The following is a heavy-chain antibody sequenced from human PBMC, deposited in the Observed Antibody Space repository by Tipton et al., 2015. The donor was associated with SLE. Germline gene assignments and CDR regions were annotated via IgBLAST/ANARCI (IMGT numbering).Heavy chain of an antibody. V-gene: IGHV4-34*01. CDR3: ARGDYPYGMDV. CDR1: GASFSGYY. D-gene: IGHD4/OR15-4a*01. Sequence: GLVKPSETLSLTCGVYGASFSGYYWNWIRQPPGKGLEWIGEINESGSSKYNPSLKRGVTISIDTSKSQFSLKVSSMTAADTAVYYCARGDYPYGMDVWGQGTTVTVS. CDR2: INESGSS. J-gene: IGHJ6*02.